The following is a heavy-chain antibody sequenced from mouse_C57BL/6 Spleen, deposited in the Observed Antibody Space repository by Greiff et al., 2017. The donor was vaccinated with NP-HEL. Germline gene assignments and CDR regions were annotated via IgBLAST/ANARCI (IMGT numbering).Heavy chain of an antibody. CDR3: ARWDSSGPYAMDY. J-gene: IGHJ4*01. V-gene: IGHV1-50*01. D-gene: IGHD3-2*02. Sequence: QVQLQQPGAELVKPGASVKLSCKASGYTFTSYWMQWVKQRPGQGLEWIGEIDPSDSYTNYNQKFKGKATLTVDTSSSTASMQLSSLTSEDSAVYYCARWDSSGPYAMDYWGQGTSVTVSS. CDR2: IDPSDSYT. CDR1: GYTFTSYW.